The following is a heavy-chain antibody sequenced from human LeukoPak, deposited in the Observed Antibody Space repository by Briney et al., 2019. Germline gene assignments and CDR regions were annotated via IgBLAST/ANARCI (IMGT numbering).Heavy chain of an antibody. CDR2: IKEDGSEK. CDR1: GFPFSSSW. D-gene: IGHD6-13*01. V-gene: IGHV3-7*01. Sequence: GGSLRLSCAASGFPFSSSWMSWVRQVPGKGLAWVANIKEDGSEKYYGDSVRGRFTVSRDNAKNLLYLQMNSLRAEDTAVYYCARRNGIATVGTFDYWGQGTLVAVSS. J-gene: IGHJ4*02. CDR3: ARRNGIATVGTFDY.